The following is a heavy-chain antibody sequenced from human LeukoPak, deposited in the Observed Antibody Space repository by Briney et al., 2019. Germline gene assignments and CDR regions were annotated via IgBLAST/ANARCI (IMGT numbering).Heavy chain of an antibody. Sequence: GRSLRLSCAASGFTFSNYGMHWVRQAPGKGLEWVAVISYDGSNKYYADSVKGRFTISRDNSKNTLYLQMNSLKTEDTAVYYCTPHYDISSFDYWGQGTLVTVSS. CDR1: GFTFSNYG. V-gene: IGHV3-30*03. J-gene: IGHJ4*02. D-gene: IGHD3-9*01. CDR3: TPHYDISSFDY. CDR2: ISYDGSNK.